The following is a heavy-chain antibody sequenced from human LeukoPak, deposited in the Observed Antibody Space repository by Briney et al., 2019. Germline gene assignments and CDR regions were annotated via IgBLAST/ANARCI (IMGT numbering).Heavy chain of an antibody. CDR1: GFTFSSYA. Sequence: GGSLRLSCAASGFTFSSYAMNWVRQAPGKGLEWVSGISGSGGSTYYADSVKGRFTISRDTSKDTLYLQMNSLIADDTAVYYCAREMTPVTRYFDYWGQGTLVTVSS. V-gene: IGHV3-23*01. J-gene: IGHJ4*02. CDR2: ISGSGGST. D-gene: IGHD4-17*01. CDR3: AREMTPVTRYFDY.